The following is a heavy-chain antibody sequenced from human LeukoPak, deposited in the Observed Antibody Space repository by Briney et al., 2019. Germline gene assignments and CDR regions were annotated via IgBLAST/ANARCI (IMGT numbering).Heavy chain of an antibody. CDR1: GFTFSIYA. Sequence: GGSLRLSCAASGFTFSIYAMSWVRQAPGKGLEWVSAISGSGGSTYYADSVKGRFTISRDNSKNTLYLQMNSLRAEDTAVYYCVYYDSSGYYSPFDYWGQGTLVTVSS. CDR2: ISGSGGST. V-gene: IGHV3-23*01. D-gene: IGHD3-22*01. J-gene: IGHJ4*02. CDR3: VYYDSSGYYSPFDY.